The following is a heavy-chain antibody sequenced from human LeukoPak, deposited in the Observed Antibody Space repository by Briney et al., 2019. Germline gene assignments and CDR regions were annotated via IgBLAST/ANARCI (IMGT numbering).Heavy chain of an antibody. Sequence: GASVKVSCKASGYTFTSYYMHWVRQAHGQGLEWMGIINPSGGSTSYAQKFQGRVTMTRDTSTSTVYMELSSLRSEDTAVYYRARAEAAAGRVTAPYTNHFDYWGQGTLVTVSS. CDR2: INPSGGST. V-gene: IGHV1-46*01. CDR3: ARAEAAAGRVTAPYTNHFDY. CDR1: GYTFTSYY. J-gene: IGHJ4*02. D-gene: IGHD6-13*01.